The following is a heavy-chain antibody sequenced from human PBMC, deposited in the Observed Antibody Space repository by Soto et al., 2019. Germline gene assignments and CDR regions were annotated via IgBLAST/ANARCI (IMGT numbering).Heavy chain of an antibody. V-gene: IGHV3-30-3*01. CDR1: GFTFSSYA. Sequence: GGSLRLSCAASGFTFSSYAMHWVRQAPGKGLEWVAVISYDGSNKYYADSVKGRFTISRDNSKNTLYLQMNSLRAEDTAVYYCASQTYYYGSGSYQNWFDPWGQGTLVTVSS. CDR3: ASQTYYYGSGSYQNWFDP. D-gene: IGHD3-10*01. CDR2: ISYDGSNK. J-gene: IGHJ5*02.